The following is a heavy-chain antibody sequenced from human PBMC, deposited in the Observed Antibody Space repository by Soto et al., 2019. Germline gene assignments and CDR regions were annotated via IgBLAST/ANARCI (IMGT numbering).Heavy chain of an antibody. J-gene: IGHJ6*02. CDR2: INAGNGNT. D-gene: IGHD6-6*01. Sequence: QVQLVQSGAEVQKPGASVKVSCKASGYTFTSYAMHWVRQAPGQRLEWMGWINAGNGNTKYSQKFKGRVTITRDTSASTAYMELCSWRSEDTAVNYCAREPQQILAAYGRDVWGQGTTVTVSS. CDR1: GYTFTSYA. V-gene: IGHV1-3*01. CDR3: AREPQQILAAYGRDV.